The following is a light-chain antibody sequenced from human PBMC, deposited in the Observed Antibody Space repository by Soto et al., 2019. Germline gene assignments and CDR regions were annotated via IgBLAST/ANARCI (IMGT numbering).Light chain of an antibody. CDR1: QSVSSN. V-gene: IGKV3-20*01. Sequence: EKVMTQSPATLSVSPGERATLSCRASQSVSSNLAWYQQKPGQAPRLLIHDASTRATGIPDRFSGSGSGTDFTLTISRLEPEDFAVYYCQQYGSSGTFGQGTKVDIK. J-gene: IGKJ1*01. CDR3: QQYGSSGT. CDR2: DAS.